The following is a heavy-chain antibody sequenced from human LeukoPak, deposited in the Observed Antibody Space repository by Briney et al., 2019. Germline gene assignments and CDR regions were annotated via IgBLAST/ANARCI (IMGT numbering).Heavy chain of an antibody. CDR1: GGSISSGDYY. Sequence: SETLSLTCTVSGGSISSGDYYWSWIRQPPGKGLEWIGYIYYSGSTYYNPSLKSRVTISVDTSKNQFSLKLSSETAADTAVYYCATLAVAGTWSDYWGQGTLVTVSS. V-gene: IGHV4-30-4*08. D-gene: IGHD6-19*01. CDR3: ATLAVAGTWSDY. J-gene: IGHJ4*02. CDR2: IYYSGST.